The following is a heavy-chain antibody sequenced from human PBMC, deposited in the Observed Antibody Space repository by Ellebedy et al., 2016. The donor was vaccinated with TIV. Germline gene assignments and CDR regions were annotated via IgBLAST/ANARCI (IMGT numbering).Heavy chain of an antibody. D-gene: IGHD4-17*01. V-gene: IGHV1-3*01. CDR2: INPNNGDI. J-gene: IGHJ3*02. Sequence: AASVKVSCKASGYTFILYAIHWVRQAPGLSLEWMGWINPNNGDIRYSQNFQDRVTITRDTSASTAYMAVSRLRSENTVVYYFARSTTVSWAFDIWGQGTMVTVSS. CDR1: GYTFILYA. CDR3: ARSTTVSWAFDI.